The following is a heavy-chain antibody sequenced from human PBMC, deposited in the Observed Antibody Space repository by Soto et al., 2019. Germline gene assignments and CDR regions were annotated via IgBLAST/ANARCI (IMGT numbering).Heavy chain of an antibody. D-gene: IGHD6-13*01. CDR3: ARMMLIAGDNWFDP. CDR2: IYHSGNT. Sequence: PSETLSLTCAVSGGSISSSNWWSWVRQPPGKGLEWIGEIYHSGNTNYNQSLKSRVTISVDKSKNQFSLKLSSVTAADTAVYYWARMMLIAGDNWFDPWGQGTLVTVSS. J-gene: IGHJ5*02. CDR1: GGSISSSNW. V-gene: IGHV4-4*02.